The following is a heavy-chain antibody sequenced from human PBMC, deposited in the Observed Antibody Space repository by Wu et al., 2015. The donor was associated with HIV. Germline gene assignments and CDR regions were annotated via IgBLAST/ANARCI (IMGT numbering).Heavy chain of an antibody. V-gene: IGHV1-18*01. CDR2: INPYNGDT. J-gene: IGHJ2*01. CDR1: GYTFTRYV. Sequence: QVQLVQSGTEVKKPGASVKVSCKASGYTFTRYVMSWLRQAPGQGLEWMGWINPYNGDTNYAQKFQGRVTMTTATSTSTAYMELRSLRSDDTAVYYCAREPLAAAGDYWYFDLWGRGTSVTVSS. CDR3: AREPLAAAGDYWYFDL. D-gene: IGHD6-13*01.